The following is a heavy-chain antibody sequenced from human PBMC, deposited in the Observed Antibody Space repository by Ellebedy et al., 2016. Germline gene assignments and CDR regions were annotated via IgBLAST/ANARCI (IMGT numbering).Heavy chain of an antibody. V-gene: IGHV4-59*01. J-gene: IGHJ4*02. CDR3: ARGDVLGSSLDY. CDR2: IYYSGNT. D-gene: IGHD3-16*01. CDR1: GGSISSYY. Sequence: SETLSLTCTVSGGSISSYYWSWIRQPPGKGLEWIGYIYYSGNTNYNPSLKSRVTISVDTSKNQFSLKLSSVTAAYTAVYYCARGDVLGSSLDYWGQGTLVTVSS.